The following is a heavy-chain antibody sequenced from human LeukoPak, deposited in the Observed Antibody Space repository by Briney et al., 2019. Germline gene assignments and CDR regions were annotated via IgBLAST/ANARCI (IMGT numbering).Heavy chain of an antibody. CDR1: GGFFKGQY. V-gene: IGHV4-34*01. CDR3: ARPLYSGYYIVAFDI. J-gene: IGHJ3*02. CDR2: INHSGST. Sequence: SETLSLTCTVYGGFFKGQYWIWIRQPPGKGLEWIGEINHSGSTNYNPSLKSRVTISVDTSKKQFSLKLSSVTAADTAVYYCARPLYSGYYIVAFDIRGEGTMVTVSS. D-gene: IGHD5-12*01.